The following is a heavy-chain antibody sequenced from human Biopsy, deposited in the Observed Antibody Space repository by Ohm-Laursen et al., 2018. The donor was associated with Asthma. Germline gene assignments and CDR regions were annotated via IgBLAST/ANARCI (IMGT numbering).Heavy chain of an antibody. CDR1: VFTDSRDH. V-gene: IGHV3-53*01. Sequence: SLRLSCAASVFTDSRDHMFCVRQAPGKGLEWVSVIYSGGTSHTADSVRGRFTISRDFSKNTLHLQMHSLRVEDTAVYYCARGDSSGWSHYYFDYWGQGTLVTVSS. CDR3: ARGDSSGWSHYYFDY. D-gene: IGHD6-19*01. CDR2: IYSGGTS. J-gene: IGHJ4*02.